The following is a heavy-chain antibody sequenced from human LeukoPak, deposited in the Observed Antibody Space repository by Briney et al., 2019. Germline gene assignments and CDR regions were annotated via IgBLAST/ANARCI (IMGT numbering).Heavy chain of an antibody. D-gene: IGHD2/OR15-2a*01. CDR1: GFTFSSYA. V-gene: IGHV3-23*01. CDR2: FSGSGGST. CDR3: ARSGLSRFGF. Sequence: GGSLRLSCAASGFTFSSYAMSWVRQAPGKGLQWVSAFSGSGGSTYYADSVKGRFTISRDNSRNTLYLQMNSLRAEDTAVYYCARSGLSRFGFWGQGTLVTVSS. J-gene: IGHJ4*02.